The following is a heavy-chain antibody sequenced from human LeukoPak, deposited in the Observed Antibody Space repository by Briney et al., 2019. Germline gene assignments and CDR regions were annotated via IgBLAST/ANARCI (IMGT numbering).Heavy chain of an antibody. CDR3: ARGGALGMDV. CDR1: GLTFSDYT. D-gene: IGHD1-26*01. Sequence: GGSLSLSCAAPGLTFSDYTMTWFRQAPGKGLEWVSYISGVASDIYYGDSVKGRFTISRDNAKNSVYLQMNSLRAEDTAVYYCARGGALGMDVWGQGTTVTVSS. V-gene: IGHV3-11*01. J-gene: IGHJ6*02. CDR2: ISGVASDI.